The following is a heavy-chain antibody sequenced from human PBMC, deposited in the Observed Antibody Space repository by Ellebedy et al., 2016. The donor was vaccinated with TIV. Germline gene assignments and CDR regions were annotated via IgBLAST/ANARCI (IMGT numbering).Heavy chain of an antibody. D-gene: IGHD6-19*01. CDR1: GGSISSYY. CDR2: IYYSGST. J-gene: IGHJ4*02. CDR3: ASPCSSGWYSLDY. Sequence: GSLRLXXTVSGGSISSYYCSWIRQPPGKGLEWIGYIYYSGSTNYNPSLKSRVTISVDTSKNQFSLKLSSVTAAATAVYYCASPCSSGWYSLDYWGQGTLVTVSS. V-gene: IGHV4-59*01.